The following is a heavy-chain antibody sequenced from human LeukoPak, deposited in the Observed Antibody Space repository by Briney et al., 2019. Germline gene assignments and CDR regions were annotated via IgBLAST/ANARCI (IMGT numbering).Heavy chain of an antibody. Sequence: ASVKVSCKASGYTFTSYYMHWVRQAPGQGLEWMGIINPSGGSTSYAQKFQGRVTMTRDTSTSTVYMELSSLRSEDTAVYCCARDPAAVAAIYYWYFDLWGRGTLVTVSS. CDR2: INPSGGST. CDR1: GYTFTSYY. V-gene: IGHV1-46*01. J-gene: IGHJ2*01. D-gene: IGHD3-3*02. CDR3: ARDPAAVAAIYYWYFDL.